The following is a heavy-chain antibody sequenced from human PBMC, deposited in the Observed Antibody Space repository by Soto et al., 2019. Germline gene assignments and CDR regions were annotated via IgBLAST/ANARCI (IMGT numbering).Heavy chain of an antibody. CDR3: AVEYSSSSGGYYYYYGMDV. CDR2: INAGNGNT. D-gene: IGHD6-6*01. CDR1: GYTCTSYA. V-gene: IGHV1-3*01. Sequence: ASVKVSCKASGYTCTSYAMHWVLQAPGQRLEWMGWINAGNGNTKYSQKFQGRVTITRDTSASTAYMELSSLRSEDSAVYYCAVEYSSSSGGYYYYYGMDVWGQGTTVTVSS. J-gene: IGHJ6*02.